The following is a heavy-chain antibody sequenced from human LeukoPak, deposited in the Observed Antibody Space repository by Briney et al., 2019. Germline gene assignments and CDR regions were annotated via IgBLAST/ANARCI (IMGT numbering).Heavy chain of an antibody. CDR3: ARGYYYDSSGYYPPFVY. CDR2: FNPRGGST. Sequence: AAVELSFQGPGYPFTRYYLHWVGQAPGQGLEWVGIFNPRGGSTSYAQKFQGRVTMTRDTSTSTVYMELSSLRSEDTAVYYCARGYYYDSSGYYPPFVYWGQGTLVTVSS. D-gene: IGHD3-22*01. CDR1: GYPFTRYY. V-gene: IGHV1-46*01. J-gene: IGHJ4*02.